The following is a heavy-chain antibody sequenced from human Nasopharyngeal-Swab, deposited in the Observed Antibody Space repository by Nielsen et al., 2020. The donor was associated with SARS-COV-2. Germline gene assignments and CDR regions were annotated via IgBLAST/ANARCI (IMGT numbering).Heavy chain of an antibody. CDR3: ARQVAAAEDFQH. J-gene: IGHJ1*01. CDR1: GGSISSGGYY. Sequence: SETLSLTCTVSGGSISSGGYYWSWIRQHPGKGLEWIGYIYYSGSTYYNPSLKSRVTISVDTSKNQFSLKLSSVTATDTAVYYCARQVAAAEDFQHWGQGTLVTVSS. CDR2: IYYSGST. D-gene: IGHD6-13*01. V-gene: IGHV4-31*03.